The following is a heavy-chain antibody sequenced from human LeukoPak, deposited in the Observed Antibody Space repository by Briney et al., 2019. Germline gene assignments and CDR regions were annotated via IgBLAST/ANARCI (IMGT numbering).Heavy chain of an antibody. V-gene: IGHV4-34*01. J-gene: IGHJ4*02. D-gene: IGHD3-10*01. Sequence: SETLSLTCAVYGGSFSGYYWSWIRQPPGKGLEWIGEINHSGSANYNPSLKSRVTISVDTSKNQFSLKLSSVTAADTAVYYCARGAGVGDWGQGTLVTVSS. CDR3: ARGAGVGD. CDR1: GGSFSGYY. CDR2: INHSGSA.